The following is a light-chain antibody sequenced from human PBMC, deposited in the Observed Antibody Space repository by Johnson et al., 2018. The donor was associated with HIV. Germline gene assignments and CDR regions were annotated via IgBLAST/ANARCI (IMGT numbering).Light chain of an antibody. CDR2: ENN. Sequence: QSVLTQPPSVSAAPGQKVTISCSGSSSNIGNNYVSWYQQLPGTAPKLLIYENNKRPSGIPDRFSGSKSGTSATLGITGLQTGAEADYYCGTWDSSLSAEAVFGSGTKVTVL. CDR1: SSNIGNNY. J-gene: IGLJ1*01. V-gene: IGLV1-51*02. CDR3: GTWDSSLSAEAV.